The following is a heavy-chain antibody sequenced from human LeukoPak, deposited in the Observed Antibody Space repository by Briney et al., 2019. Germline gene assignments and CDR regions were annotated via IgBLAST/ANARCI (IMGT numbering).Heavy chain of an antibody. J-gene: IGHJ5*01. CDR2: IIPIFGTA. D-gene: IGHD3-10*01. CDR3: AKGPASGDS. V-gene: IGHV1-69*06. CDR1: GGTFSSYA. Sequence: ASVKVSCKASGGTFSSYAISWVRQAPGQGLEWMGGIIPIFGTANYAQKFQGRATVSGNISISTAYLELRSLKSEDTAVYYCAKGPASGDSWGQGTLVTVSS.